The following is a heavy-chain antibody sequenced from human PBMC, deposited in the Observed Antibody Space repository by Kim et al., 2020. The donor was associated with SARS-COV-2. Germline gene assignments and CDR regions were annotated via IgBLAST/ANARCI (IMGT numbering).Heavy chain of an antibody. CDR3: VRLSSGYRDWFDP. V-gene: IGHV5-51*01. J-gene: IGHJ5*02. D-gene: IGHD3-22*01. Sequence: YNRSYQDQVTISADKSISTAYLQWSSLKASDTAMYYCVRLSSGYRDWFDPWGQGTLVTVSS.